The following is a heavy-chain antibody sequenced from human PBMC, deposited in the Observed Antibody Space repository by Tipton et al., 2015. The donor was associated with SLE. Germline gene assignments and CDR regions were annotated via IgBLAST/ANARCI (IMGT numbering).Heavy chain of an antibody. Sequence: LRLSCTVSGGSISSYYWSWIRQPPGKGLEWIGYISYSGSTNYNPSLKSRVTISVDTSKNQFSLKLSSVTAADTAVYYCARVPFYYYVDVWGRGTTVTVS. V-gene: IGHV4-59*01. CDR2: ISYSGST. J-gene: IGHJ6*03. CDR1: GGSISSYY. CDR3: ARVPFYYYVDV.